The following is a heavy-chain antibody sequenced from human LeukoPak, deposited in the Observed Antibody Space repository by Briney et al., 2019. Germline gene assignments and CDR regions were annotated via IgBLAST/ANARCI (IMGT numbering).Heavy chain of an antibody. CDR2: IHYSGGST. D-gene: IGHD5-24*01. Sequence: PGGSLRLSCAASGFTFSNYEMNWVRQAPGKGLEWVSAIHYSGGSTYYADSVKGRFTISRDNSKNTLYLQMNSLRAEDTAVYYCAKVIREVDMSYDYWGQGALVTVSS. CDR1: GFTFSNYE. CDR3: AKVIREVDMSYDY. V-gene: IGHV3-23*01. J-gene: IGHJ4*02.